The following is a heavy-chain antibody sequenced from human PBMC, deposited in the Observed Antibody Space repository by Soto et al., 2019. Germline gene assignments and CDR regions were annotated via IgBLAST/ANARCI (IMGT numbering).Heavy chain of an antibody. CDR3: SKEGGSAYDRKAV. CDR1: GYSFSNTR. D-gene: IGHD2-15*01. CDR2: IYPGNSET. Sequence: GESLKISCKGSGYSFSNTRINWVRQMPGKGLEWMGIIYPGNSETRYSPSFQGQVTLSADKSINTAYLQWYSLKASDTATYYCSKEGGSAYDRKAVWGQGNTVTVSS. V-gene: IGHV5-51*01. J-gene: IGHJ6*02.